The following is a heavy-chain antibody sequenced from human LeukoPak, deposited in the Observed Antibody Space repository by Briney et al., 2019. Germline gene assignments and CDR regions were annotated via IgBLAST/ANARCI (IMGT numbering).Heavy chain of an antibody. Sequence: PGGSLRLSCATSGFIFDHFGMNWVRHVPGKGLEWVSGINWDSTSTNYVDSVRGRFTISRDNAKNSLYLQMNSLRVEDTASYLKYCTGGMCYFTAVADSWGQGTLVTVSS. CDR1: GFIFDHFG. D-gene: IGHD2-8*02. CDR3: YCTGGMCYFTAVADS. V-gene: IGHV3-20*04. CDR2: INWDSTST. J-gene: IGHJ4*02.